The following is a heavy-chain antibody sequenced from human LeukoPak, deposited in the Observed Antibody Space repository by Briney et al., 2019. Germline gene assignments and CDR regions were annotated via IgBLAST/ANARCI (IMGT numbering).Heavy chain of an antibody. CDR1: GFTVSSNY. V-gene: IGHV3-53*01. Sequence: GGSLRLSCAASGFTVSSNYMSWVRQAPWKGLEWVSVIYSGGSTYYADSVKGRFTISRDNSKNTLYLQMNSLRGEDTAVYYCARKVDCSGAGCYSYLDYWGQGALVTVSS. J-gene: IGHJ4*02. D-gene: IGHD2-15*01. CDR2: IYSGGST. CDR3: ARKVDCSGAGCYSYLDY.